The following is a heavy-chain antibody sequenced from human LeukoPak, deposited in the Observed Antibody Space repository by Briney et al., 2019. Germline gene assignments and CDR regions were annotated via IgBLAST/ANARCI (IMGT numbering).Heavy chain of an antibody. CDR3: ARDRVYDILTGYPQPYGMDV. CDR2: ISSSGSYI. D-gene: IGHD3-9*01. Sequence: GGSLRLSCAASGFTFSSYSMNWVRQAPGKGLEWVSSISSSGSYIYYADSVKGRFSISRDNAKNSLYLQMNSLRAEDTAVYYCARDRVYDILTGYPQPYGMDVWGQGTTVTVSS. CDR1: GFTFSSYS. J-gene: IGHJ6*02. V-gene: IGHV3-21*01.